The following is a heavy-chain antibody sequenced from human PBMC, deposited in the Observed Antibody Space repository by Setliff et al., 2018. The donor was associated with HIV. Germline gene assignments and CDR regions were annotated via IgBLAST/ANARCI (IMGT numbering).Heavy chain of an antibody. CDR3: SREDSSWYGSLDY. CDR2: INPSGGST. CDR1: GYTFTGYY. J-gene: IGHJ4*02. Sequence: ASVKVSCKASGYTFTGYYMHWVRQAPGQGLEWMGEINPSGGSTSYSEKFQGRVTVTRDTSTSTVYMELSSLRSEDTAVYYCSREDSSWYGSLDYWGQGTPVTVSS. V-gene: IGHV1-46*01. D-gene: IGHD6-13*01.